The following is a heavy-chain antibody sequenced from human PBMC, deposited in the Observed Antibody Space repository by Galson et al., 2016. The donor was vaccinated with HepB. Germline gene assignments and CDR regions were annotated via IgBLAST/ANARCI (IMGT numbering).Heavy chain of an antibody. J-gene: IGHJ6*02. CDR3: ARDVRHGMDA. CDR2: ISANSGNT. V-gene: IGHV1-18*04. Sequence: SVKVSCKASGYTFTTYGISWVRQAPGQGLEWLGWISANSGNTNYAQNLQGRVTLTTDTSTTTAYMELRSLRSDDTAVYYCARDVRHGMDAWGQGTTVTVSS. D-gene: IGHD6-25*01. CDR1: GYTFTTYG.